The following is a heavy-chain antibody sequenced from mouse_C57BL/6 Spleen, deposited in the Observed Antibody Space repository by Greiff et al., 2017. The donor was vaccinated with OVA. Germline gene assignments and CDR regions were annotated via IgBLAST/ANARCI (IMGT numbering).Heavy chain of an antibody. CDR1: GYSITSGYD. CDR2: ISYSGST. D-gene: IGHD2-3*01. CDR3: ARGDGYYDAMDY. J-gene: IGHJ4*01. Sequence: EVKLQESGPGMVKPSQSLSLTCTVTGYSITSGYDWHWIRHFPGNKLEWMGYISYSGSTNYNPSLKSRISITHDTSKNHFYLKLNSVTTEDTATYYCARGDGYYDAMDYWGQGTSVTVSS. V-gene: IGHV3-1*01.